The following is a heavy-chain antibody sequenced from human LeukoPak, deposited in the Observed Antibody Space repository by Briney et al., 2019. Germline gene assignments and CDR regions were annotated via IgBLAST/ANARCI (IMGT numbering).Heavy chain of an antibody. Sequence: PGGSLRLSCAASGFTFSSYAMHWVRQAPGKGLEWVAVISYDGSNKYYVDSVKGRFTISRDNSRNTLYLQMNSLRAEDTAVYYCARAGGGYSYVWVTANYYFDYWGQGTLVTVSS. V-gene: IGHV3-30*04. J-gene: IGHJ4*02. D-gene: IGHD5-18*01. CDR3: ARAGGGYSYVWVTANYYFDY. CDR1: GFTFSSYA. CDR2: ISYDGSNK.